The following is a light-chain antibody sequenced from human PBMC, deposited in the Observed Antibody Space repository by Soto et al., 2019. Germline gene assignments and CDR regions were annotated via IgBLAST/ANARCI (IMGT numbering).Light chain of an antibody. V-gene: IGLV2-14*01. Sequence: QSVLPQPASVSGSPGQSITISCTGTSSDVGGYNYVSWYQQYPGKAPKLLIYEVSNRPSGVSSRFSGSKSCNTASLTISGLQADDEGDYYCSSFTSTNTWVFGGGTKLTVL. J-gene: IGLJ3*02. CDR3: SSFTSTNTWV. CDR2: EVS. CDR1: SSDVGGYNY.